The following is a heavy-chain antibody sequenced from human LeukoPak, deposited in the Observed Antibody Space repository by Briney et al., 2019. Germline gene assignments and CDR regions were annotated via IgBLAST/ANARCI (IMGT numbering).Heavy chain of an antibody. CDR3: ARDYGRSRDYGMDV. Sequence: GGSLRLSCAASGFTFSSYWMHWVRQAPGKGLVWVSRINSDGSSTTYADSVKGRFTISRDNAKSTLYLQMNSLRAEDTAVYFCARDYGRSRDYGMDVWGQGTTVTVSS. V-gene: IGHV3-74*01. CDR2: INSDGSST. CDR1: GFTFSSYW. J-gene: IGHJ6*02. D-gene: IGHD3-10*01.